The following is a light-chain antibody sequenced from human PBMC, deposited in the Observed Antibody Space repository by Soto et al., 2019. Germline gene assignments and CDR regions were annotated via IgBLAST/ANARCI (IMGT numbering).Light chain of an antibody. CDR3: CSYAGRDTLYV. CDR2: DVS. Sequence: QSALPQPRSVSGSPGQSVTISCTGTSTDVGGYNYVSWYQQHPGKVPKLILYDVSERPSGVPDRFSASKSGNTASLTISGLQAEDEADYYCCSYAGRDTLYVFGSGTKVTVL. V-gene: IGLV2-11*01. CDR1: STDVGGYNY. J-gene: IGLJ1*01.